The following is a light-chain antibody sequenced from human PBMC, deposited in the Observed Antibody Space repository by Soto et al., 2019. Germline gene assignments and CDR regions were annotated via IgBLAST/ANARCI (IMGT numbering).Light chain of an antibody. CDR2: GAS. Sequence: EIVLTQSPGTLSLSPGERATLSCRASQSVSSSYLAWYQQKPGRAPRLLIYGASSRATGIPDRFSGSGSGTDFTLTISRLEPEDFAVYSCQQYGSSPSLTFGGGTKVEIK. CDR1: QSVSSSY. CDR3: QQYGSSPSLT. V-gene: IGKV3-20*01. J-gene: IGKJ4*01.